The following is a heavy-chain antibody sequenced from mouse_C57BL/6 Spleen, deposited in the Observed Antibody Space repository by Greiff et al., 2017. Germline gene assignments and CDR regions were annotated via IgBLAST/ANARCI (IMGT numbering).Heavy chain of an antibody. CDR2: INPGSGGT. Sequence: QVHVKQSGAELVRPGTSVKVSCKASGYAFTNYLIEWVKQRPGQGLEWIGVINPGSGGTNYNEKFKGKATLTADKSSSTAYMQLSSLTSEDAAVYFCARSRDYDGPSWFAYWGQGTLVTVSA. V-gene: IGHV1-54*01. J-gene: IGHJ3*01. CDR1: GYAFTNYL. CDR3: ARSRDYDGPSWFAY. D-gene: IGHD2-4*01.